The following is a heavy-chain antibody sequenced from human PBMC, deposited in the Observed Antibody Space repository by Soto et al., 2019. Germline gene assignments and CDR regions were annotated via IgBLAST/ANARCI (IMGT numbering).Heavy chain of an antibody. D-gene: IGHD3-22*01. Sequence: GGSLRLSCTASGFTFSDYYMSWIRQAPGKGLEWVSYIGSSDDIISYADSVKGRFTISRDNAHNSLYLQVNSLRAEDTAVYYCASDLGYYDSSGYFDYWGHGALVTVSS. V-gene: IGHV3-11*01. J-gene: IGHJ4*01. CDR1: GFTFSDYY. CDR2: IGSSDDII. CDR3: ASDLGYYDSSGYFDY.